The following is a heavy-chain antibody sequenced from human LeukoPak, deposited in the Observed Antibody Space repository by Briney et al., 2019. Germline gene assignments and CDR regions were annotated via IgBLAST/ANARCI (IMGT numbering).Heavy chain of an antibody. V-gene: IGHV1-46*01. CDR1: GDAFTTDY. CDR3: ARARGSGSYYGHDYYYYHYMDV. J-gene: IGHJ6*03. CDR2: SNLSGGST. Sequence: ASVKVSCKASGDAFTTDYIHWVRQGPGQGPEWMGVSNLSGGSTTNAQKFQGRVTMTRDTSTSTVYMELSSLRSEDTAIYYCARARGSGSYYGHDYYYYHYMDVWGKGTTVTVSS. D-gene: IGHD3-10*01.